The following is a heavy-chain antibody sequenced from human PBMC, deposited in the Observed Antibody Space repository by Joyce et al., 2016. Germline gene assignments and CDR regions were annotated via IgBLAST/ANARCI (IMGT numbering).Heavy chain of an antibody. J-gene: IGHJ6*02. CDR1: GFTFSNFW. V-gene: IGHV3-74*01. D-gene: IGHD6-13*01. CDR2: ISSDGTRT. Sequence: AASGFTFSNFWMHWVRQAPGKGLVWVSHISSDGTRTSYADSVKGRFTISRDIAKNTVYLQMNSLRAEDTAVYYCTRDTRESGSSWYLANYNYYYGMDVWGQGTTVTVSS. CDR3: TRDTRESGSSWYLANYNYYYGMDV.